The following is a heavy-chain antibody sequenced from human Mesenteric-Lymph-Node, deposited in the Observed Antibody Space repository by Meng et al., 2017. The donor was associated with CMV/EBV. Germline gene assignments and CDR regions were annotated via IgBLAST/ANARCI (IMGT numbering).Heavy chain of an antibody. CDR2: INHSGST. Sequence: VQLQQWGSGLLKPSETLSLTCAVYGGSFSGSYCGWIRQPPGKGLEWIGEINHSGSTNYNPSLKSRVTISVDTSKNQFSLKLSSVTAADTAVYYCARHQRWLKSEGGFNYWGQGTLVTVSS. V-gene: IGHV4-34*01. J-gene: IGHJ4*02. CDR1: GGSFSGSY. CDR3: ARHQRWLKSEGGFNY. D-gene: IGHD4-23*01.